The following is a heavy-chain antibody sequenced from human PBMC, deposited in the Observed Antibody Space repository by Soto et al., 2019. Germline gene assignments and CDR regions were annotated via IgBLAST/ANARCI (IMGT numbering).Heavy chain of an antibody. V-gene: IGHV1-18*01. Sequence: ASVKVSCKTSGYTFSNYGITWVRQAPGQPLEWLGWISLYSDGTNYAQKFQGGVSMTADTSTTTAYMELRSLRSDDTAVYYCARVVPGAEAWFGPWGQGTLVTVSS. CDR3: ARVVPGAEAWFGP. CDR1: GYTFSNYG. J-gene: IGHJ5*02. D-gene: IGHD2-2*01. CDR2: ISLYSDGT.